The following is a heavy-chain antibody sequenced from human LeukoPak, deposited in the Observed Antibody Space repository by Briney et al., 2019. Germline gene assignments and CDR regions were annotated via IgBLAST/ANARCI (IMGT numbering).Heavy chain of an antibody. CDR2: IYYSGST. D-gene: IGHD6-13*01. CDR1: GGSISSYY. V-gene: IGHV4-59*01. J-gene: IGHJ3*02. CDR3: AGGYSSSWYMANNAFDI. Sequence: SETLSLTCTVSGGSISSYYWSWIRQPPGKGLEWIGYIYYSGSTNYNPSLKSRATISVDTSKNQFSLKLSSVTAADTAVYYCAGGYSSSWYMANNAFDIWGQGTMVTVSS.